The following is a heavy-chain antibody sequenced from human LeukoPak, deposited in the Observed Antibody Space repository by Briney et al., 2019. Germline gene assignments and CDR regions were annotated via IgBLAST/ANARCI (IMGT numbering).Heavy chain of an antibody. D-gene: IGHD4-17*01. V-gene: IGHV1-8*01. J-gene: IGHJ6*03. CDR1: GYTFTSYD. Sequence: GASVKVSCKASGYTFTSYDINWVRQATGQGLEWMGWMNPNGGNTGYAQKFQGRVTMTRNTSISTAYMELSSLRSEDTAVYYCAIDSDGEDFDYYMDVWGKGTTVTVSS. CDR3: AIDSDGEDFDYYMDV. CDR2: MNPNGGNT.